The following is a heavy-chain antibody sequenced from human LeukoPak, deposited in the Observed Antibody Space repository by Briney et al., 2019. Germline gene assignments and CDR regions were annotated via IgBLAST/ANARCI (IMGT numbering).Heavy chain of an antibody. CDR2: INPNSGGT. D-gene: IGHD2-21*02. CDR3: ARERVTADAFDI. V-gene: IGHV1-2*02. J-gene: IGHJ3*02. Sequence: GASVKVSCKASGYTFTGYYMHWVRQAPGQGLERMGWINPNSGGTNYAQKFQGRVTMTRDTSISTAYMELSRLRSDDTAVYYCARERVTADAFDIWGQGTMVTVSS. CDR1: GYTFTGYY.